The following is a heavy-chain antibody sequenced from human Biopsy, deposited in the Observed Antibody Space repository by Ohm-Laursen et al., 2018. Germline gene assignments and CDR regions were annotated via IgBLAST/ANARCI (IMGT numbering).Heavy chain of an antibody. Sequence: SETLSLTYSVSGGSISSSYWSWIRQPPGKGLEWIGYISYSGSTSYNPSLKSRVTISADTSKNQLSLTLSSLTAADTAVYFCAKQWSYYESFTQHYRGDFDYWGQGTLVIVSS. J-gene: IGHJ4*02. D-gene: IGHD3-16*01. V-gene: IGHV4-59*08. CDR2: ISYSGST. CDR1: GGSISSSY. CDR3: AKQWSYYESFTQHYRGDFDY.